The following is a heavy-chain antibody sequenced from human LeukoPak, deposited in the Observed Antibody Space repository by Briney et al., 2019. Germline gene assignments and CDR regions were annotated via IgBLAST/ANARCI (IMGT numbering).Heavy chain of an antibody. CDR1: GFTFSSYG. J-gene: IGHJ4*02. Sequence: GGSLRLSCAASGFTFSSYGMHWVRQAPGKGLEWVAVISYDGSNKYYADSVKGRFTISRDNSKNTLYLQMNSLRAEDTAVYYCAKGEVATIFDYWGQGNLVTVSS. CDR3: AKGEVATIFDY. D-gene: IGHD5-12*01. CDR2: ISYDGSNK. V-gene: IGHV3-30*18.